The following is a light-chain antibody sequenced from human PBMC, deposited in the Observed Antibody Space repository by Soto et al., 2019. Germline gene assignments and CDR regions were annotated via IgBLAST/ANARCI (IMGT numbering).Light chain of an antibody. J-gene: IGKJ2*01. CDR1: QSVSSSY. Sequence: EIVLTKSPATLSLSPGERATLSCRASQSVSSSYLAWYQQRPGQAPRLLIYGASSRATGIPERFSGSGSGTDFTLTISRLEPEDFAVYYCQKYGSSPPYTFGQRTKVDIK. CDR2: GAS. CDR3: QKYGSSPPYT. V-gene: IGKV3-20*01.